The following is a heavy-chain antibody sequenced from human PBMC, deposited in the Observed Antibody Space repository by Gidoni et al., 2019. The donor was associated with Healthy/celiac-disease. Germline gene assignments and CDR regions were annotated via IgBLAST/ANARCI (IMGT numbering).Heavy chain of an antibody. V-gene: IGHV3-21*01. D-gene: IGHD6-19*01. CDR2: ISSSSSYI. J-gene: IGHJ4*02. CDR3: ARVGPPRAVAGTGYY. Sequence: EVQLLESGGGLVTPGVSLSLSCAASVFPFRSYSMNWVRQAPGKGLEWVSSISSSSSYIYYADSVKGRFTISRDNAKNSLYLQMNSLRAEDTAVYYCARVGPPRAVAGTGYYWGQGTLVTVSS. CDR1: VFPFRSYS.